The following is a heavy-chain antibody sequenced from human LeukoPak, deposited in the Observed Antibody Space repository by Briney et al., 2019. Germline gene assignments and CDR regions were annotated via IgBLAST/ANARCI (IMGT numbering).Heavy chain of an antibody. D-gene: IGHD3-10*01. CDR2: IRGSGDST. V-gene: IGHV3-23*01. Sequence: GGSLRLSCAASGFTFSSYAMTWVRQAPGKGLEWVSSIRGSGDSTYYADSVKGRFTISRDNSKNTLYLQMNSLRAEDTAVYYCAKDHDMVRGVIDYWGQGTLVTVSS. CDR1: GFTFSSYA. CDR3: AKDHDMVRGVIDY. J-gene: IGHJ4*02.